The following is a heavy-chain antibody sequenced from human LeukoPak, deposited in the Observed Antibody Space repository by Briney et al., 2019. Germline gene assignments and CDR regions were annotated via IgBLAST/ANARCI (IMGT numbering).Heavy chain of an antibody. Sequence: ASVKVSCKASGYTFTSYYMHWVRQAPGQGLEWMGIINPSGGSTSYAQKFQGRVTMTRDTSISTAYMELSRLRSDDTAVYYCARGVEGPATAIPEDYWGQGTLVTVSS. V-gene: IGHV1-46*01. CDR2: INPSGGST. CDR1: GYTFTSYY. D-gene: IGHD2-2*02. CDR3: ARGVEGPATAIPEDY. J-gene: IGHJ4*02.